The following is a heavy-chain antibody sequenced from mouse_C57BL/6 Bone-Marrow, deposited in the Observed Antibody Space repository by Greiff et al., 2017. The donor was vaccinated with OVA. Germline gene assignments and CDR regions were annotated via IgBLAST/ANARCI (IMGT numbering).Heavy chain of an antibody. J-gene: IGHJ2*01. V-gene: IGHV1-50*01. CDR2: IDPSDSYT. Sequence: VQLQQPGAELVKPGASVKLSCKASGYTFTSYWMQWVKQRPGQGLEWIGEIDPSDSYTNYNQKFKGKATLTVDTSSSTAYMQLSRLTSEDSAVYYCARRDYDGYWGQGTTLTVSS. D-gene: IGHD2-4*01. CDR3: ARRDYDGY. CDR1: GYTFTSYW.